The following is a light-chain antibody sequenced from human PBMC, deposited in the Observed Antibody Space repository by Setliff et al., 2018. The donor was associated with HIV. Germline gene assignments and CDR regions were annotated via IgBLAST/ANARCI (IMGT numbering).Light chain of an antibody. CDR3: SSYTSNNSGV. Sequence: QSALTQPASVSGSPGQSITISCTGTSSDVGGYNYVSWYQQHPGKAPKLMISDVSKRPSGVSSRFSGSNSGNTASLTISGLQAEDEADYYCSSYTSNNSGVFGTGTKGAVL. CDR2: DVS. CDR1: SSDVGGYNY. J-gene: IGLJ1*01. V-gene: IGLV2-14*01.